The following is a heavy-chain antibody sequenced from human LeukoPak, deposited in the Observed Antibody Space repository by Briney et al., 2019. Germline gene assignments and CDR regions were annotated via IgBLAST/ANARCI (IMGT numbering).Heavy chain of an antibody. D-gene: IGHD4-17*01. V-gene: IGHV1-46*01. CDR1: GYTFSIYY. CDR3: ARGGDYGDYFEH. CDR2: INPGGDTT. Sequence: ASVKVSCKASGYTFSIYYMHWVRQAPGQGLEWMGIINPGGDTTAYAQRFQGRVTMTTDTSTNTLYMELNSLRSEDTAVYYCARGGDYGDYFEHWGRGTLVTVSS. J-gene: IGHJ4*02.